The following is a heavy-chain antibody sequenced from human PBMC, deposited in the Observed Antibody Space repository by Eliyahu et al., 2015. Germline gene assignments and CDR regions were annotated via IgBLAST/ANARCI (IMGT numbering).Heavy chain of an antibody. CDR2: ISSRGRN. Sequence: QVQLQESGPGLVKPSETLYLXCTVSGGSITSNYWSWIRQPPGKGLEWIGHISSRGRNKYNXSLKSRVTLSIDTSKSXISLTLTSVTAADTAVYYCAQNGPAVGYYDSSGSAAFDIWGQGTMVAVSX. D-gene: IGHD3-22*01. V-gene: IGHV4-59*01. J-gene: IGHJ3*02. CDR3: AQNGPAVGYYDSSGSAAFDI. CDR1: GGSITSNY.